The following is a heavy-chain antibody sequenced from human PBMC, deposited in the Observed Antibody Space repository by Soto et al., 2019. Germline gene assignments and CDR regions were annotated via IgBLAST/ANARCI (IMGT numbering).Heavy chain of an antibody. CDR2: IIPIFGTA. CDR3: ARELLTDVYGSDIDRPSYYYYGMDV. Sequence: GASVKVSCKASGGTFSSYAISWVRQAPGQGLELMGGIIPIFGTANYAQKFQGRVTITADESTSTAYMELSSLRSEDTAVYYCARELLTDVYGSDIDRPSYYYYGMDVWGQGTTVTVSS. J-gene: IGHJ6*02. D-gene: IGHD3-10*01. CDR1: GGTFSSYA. V-gene: IGHV1-69*13.